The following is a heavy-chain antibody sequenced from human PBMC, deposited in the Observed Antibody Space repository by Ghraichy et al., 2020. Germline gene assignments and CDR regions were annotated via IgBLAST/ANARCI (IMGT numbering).Heavy chain of an antibody. CDR3: ARLPWDGDYDYYYYYYMDV. Sequence: SETLSLTCTVSGGSISSSSYYWGWIRQPPGKGLEWIGSIYYSGSTYYNPSLKSRVTISVDTSKNQFSLKLSSVTAADTAVYYCARLPWDGDYDYYYYYYMDVWGKGTTVTVSS. D-gene: IGHD4-17*01. J-gene: IGHJ6*03. CDR2: IYYSGST. CDR1: GGSISSSSYY. V-gene: IGHV4-39*01.